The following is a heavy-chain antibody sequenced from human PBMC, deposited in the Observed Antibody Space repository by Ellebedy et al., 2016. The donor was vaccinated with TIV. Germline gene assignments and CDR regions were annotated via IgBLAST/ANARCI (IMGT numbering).Heavy chain of an antibody. J-gene: IGHJ4*02. Sequence: GESLKISCAASGFTFSSYAMSWVRQAPGKGLEWVSAISGSGGSTYYADSVKGRFTISRDNSKNTLYLQMNSLRAEDTAVYYCAKVGPTGFWSGYFDYWGQGTLVTVSS. CDR1: GFTFSSYA. D-gene: IGHD3-3*01. CDR2: ISGSGGST. V-gene: IGHV3-23*01. CDR3: AKVGPTGFWSGYFDY.